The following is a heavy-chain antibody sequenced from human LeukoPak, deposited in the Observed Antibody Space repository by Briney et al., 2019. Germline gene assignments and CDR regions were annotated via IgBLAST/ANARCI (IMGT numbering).Heavy chain of an antibody. J-gene: IGHJ4*02. Sequence: PGGSLRPSCAASGFTFTMFSMNWLRQAPGKGLEWIAFIRGRSDTTYYADSVQGRFTISRDNAEDSVYLQMNSLRVEDTAVYYCARGRDYAGIAAMYDHWGQGMLVTVSS. D-gene: IGHD4-23*01. CDR2: IRGRSDTT. CDR1: GFTFTMFS. V-gene: IGHV3-48*01. CDR3: ARGRDYAGIAAMYDH.